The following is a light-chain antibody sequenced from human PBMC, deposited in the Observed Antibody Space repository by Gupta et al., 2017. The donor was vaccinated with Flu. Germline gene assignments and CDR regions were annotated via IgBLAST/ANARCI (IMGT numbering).Light chain of an antibody. CDR2: DVS. Sequence: VTISCTGAGGDVDDYNYVSWDQRHPCKAHNLIIYDVSKRPAGVPGRFSGSESGNTASLTISERTEEEEADYDGCASPGNDIWVFGGGTKLTVL. J-gene: IGLJ3*02. CDR1: GGDVDDYNY. V-gene: IGLV2-11*01. CDR3: CASPGNDIWV.